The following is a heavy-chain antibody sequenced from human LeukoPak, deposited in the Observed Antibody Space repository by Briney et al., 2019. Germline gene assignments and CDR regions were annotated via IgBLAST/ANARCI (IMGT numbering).Heavy chain of an antibody. J-gene: IGHJ4*02. V-gene: IGHV3-9*01. CDR1: GFTFDDYA. D-gene: IGHD4-17*01. CDR3: AKDVSLYGDYVFDY. Sequence: PGGSLRLSCAASGFTFDDYAMHWVRQAPGKGLEWVSGISWNSGSIGYADSVKGRFTISRGNAKNSLYLQMNSLRAEDTALYYCAKDVSLYGDYVFDYWGQGTLVTVSS. CDR2: ISWNSGSI.